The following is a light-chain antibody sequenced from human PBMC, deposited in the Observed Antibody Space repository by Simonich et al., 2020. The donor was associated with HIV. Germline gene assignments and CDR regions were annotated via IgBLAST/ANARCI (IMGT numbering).Light chain of an antibody. V-gene: IGLV2-23*02. CDR2: EVS. Sequence: QSALTQPASLSGSPGQSITISCTETSSDVGSYNLVSWYQKHPGKAPKLMIYEVSKRPLGVAKRFSGSKSGNTAALTISGLQAEDEADYYCCSYASRSTLVFGGGTKLTVL. CDR3: CSYASRSTLV. J-gene: IGLJ2*01. CDR1: SSDVGSYNL.